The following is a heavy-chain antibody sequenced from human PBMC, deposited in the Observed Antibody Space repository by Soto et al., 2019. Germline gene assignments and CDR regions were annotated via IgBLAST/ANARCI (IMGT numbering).Heavy chain of an antibody. J-gene: IGHJ5*02. CDR2: VFHSGTT. V-gene: IGHV4-4*02. Sequence: SETLSLTCTVSGDSISGTYNWWTWVRQPAGKGLEWIGEVFHSGTTNYNPSLKSRVSISVDKSKNQFSLNLTSVAAADTAVYYCVRDRRQYNWNDGFDPWGQGTLVTVSS. D-gene: IGHD1-1*01. CDR1: GDSISGTYNW. CDR3: VRDRRQYNWNDGFDP.